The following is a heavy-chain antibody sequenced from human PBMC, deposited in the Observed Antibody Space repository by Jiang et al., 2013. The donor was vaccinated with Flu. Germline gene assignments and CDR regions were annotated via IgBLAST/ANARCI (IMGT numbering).Heavy chain of an antibody. CDR2: IYPGDSDT. CDR3: ARLGTGSPPVGMDV. Sequence: SCKASGYSFTNYWIGWVRQMPGRGLEWMGIIYPGDSDTKYSPSFQGQVTISGDKSISTAYLQWSSLRASDTAMYFCARLGTGSPPVGMDVWGQGTTVTVSS. D-gene: IGHD1-1*01. J-gene: IGHJ6*02. V-gene: IGHV5-51*01. CDR1: GYSFTNYW.